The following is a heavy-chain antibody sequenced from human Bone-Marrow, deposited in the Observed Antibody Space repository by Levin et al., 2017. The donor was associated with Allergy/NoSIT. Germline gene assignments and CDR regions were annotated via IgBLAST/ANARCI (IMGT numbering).Heavy chain of an antibody. CDR3: ARDDYSDFTGWV. Sequence: PGGSLRLSCTVSGGSVSSDTYYWSWIRQPPGKGLEWIGYISSSGSTYYNLSLMSRVTISVHTSKNQFSLKLSSVTAADTAVYYCARDDYSDFTGWVWGQGSLVTVSS. CDR1: GGSVSSDTYY. J-gene: IGHJ4*02. CDR2: ISSSGST. D-gene: IGHD3-9*01. V-gene: IGHV4-61*01.